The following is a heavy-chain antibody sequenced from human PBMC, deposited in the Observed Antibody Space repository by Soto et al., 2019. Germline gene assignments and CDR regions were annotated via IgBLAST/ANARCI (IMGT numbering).Heavy chain of an antibody. V-gene: IGHV4-31*03. J-gene: IGHJ4*02. CDR3: ARVITGPSASAYYFDY. CDR2: IYYSGST. Sequence: QVQLQESGPGLVKPSQTLSLTCTVSGGSIRSGNYYWSWIPQHPGKGLEWMGYIYYSGSTYYNPSLRGRVTISLVTSKNQSSLKLSSVTAADTAVYYCARVITGPSASAYYFDYWGQGTLVTVSS. D-gene: IGHD1-20*01. CDR1: GGSIRSGNYY.